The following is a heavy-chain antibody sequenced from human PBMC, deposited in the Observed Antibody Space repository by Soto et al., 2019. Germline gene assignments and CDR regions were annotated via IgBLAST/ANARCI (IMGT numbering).Heavy chain of an antibody. J-gene: IGHJ6*02. CDR1: GFTVSSYS. D-gene: IGHD3-3*01. CDR2: ISSSSSYI. V-gene: IGHV3-21*01. Sequence: EVQLVESGGGLVKPGGSLRLSCAASGFTVSSYSMNWGRQAPGKGLEWVSSISSSSSYIYYADSVKGRFTISRYNAKNSLYLQMNSLRAEDTAVYYCARSWNYYYYYGMDVWGQGTTVTVSS. CDR3: ARSWNYYYYYGMDV.